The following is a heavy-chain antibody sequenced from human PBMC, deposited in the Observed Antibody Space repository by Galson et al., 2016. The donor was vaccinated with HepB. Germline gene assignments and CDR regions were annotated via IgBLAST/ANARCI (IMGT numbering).Heavy chain of an antibody. D-gene: IGHD3-9*01. CDR2: ISHNGNYK. Sequence: SLRLSCAGSGFTFSSFGLHWVRQAPGTGLDWVAVISHNGNYKYSADSVKGRFTISRDNSKNTPSLQMNSLRAEDAAVYYCAKNDILAGYSAFDYWGQGTLVTVSS. J-gene: IGHJ4*02. CDR1: GFTFSSFG. V-gene: IGHV3-30*18. CDR3: AKNDILAGYSAFDY.